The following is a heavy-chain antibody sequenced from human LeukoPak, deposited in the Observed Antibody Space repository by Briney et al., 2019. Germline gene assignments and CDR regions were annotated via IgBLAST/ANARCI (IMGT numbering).Heavy chain of an antibody. CDR3: AKDLHYNDGRWEFDP. Sequence: GGSLRLSCAASGFTFNTFAMTWVRQAPGKGLEWVAGMIGVGTTYYADSVKGRFTLSKDNSKKTVYLQMNSLRVEDTAIYYCAKDLHYNDGRWEFDPWGQGTLSLSPQ. CDR1: GFTFNTFA. CDR2: MIGVGTT. J-gene: IGHJ5*02. V-gene: IGHV3-23*01. D-gene: IGHD5-24*01.